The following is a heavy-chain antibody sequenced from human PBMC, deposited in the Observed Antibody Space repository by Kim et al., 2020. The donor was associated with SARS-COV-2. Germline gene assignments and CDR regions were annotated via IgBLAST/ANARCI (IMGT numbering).Heavy chain of an antibody. CDR2: ISYDGSNK. CDR3: AKDLYDFWSGYYGVDY. Sequence: GGSLRLSCAASGFTFSSYGMHWVRQAPGKGLEWVAVISYDGSNKYYADSVKGRFTISRDNSKNTLYLQMNSLRAEDTAVYYCAKDLYDFWSGYYGVDYWG. J-gene: IGHJ4*01. D-gene: IGHD3-3*01. CDR1: GFTFSSYG. V-gene: IGHV3-30*18.